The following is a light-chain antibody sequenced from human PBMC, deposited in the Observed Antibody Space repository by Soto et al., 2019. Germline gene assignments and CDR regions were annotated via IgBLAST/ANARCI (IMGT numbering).Light chain of an antibody. CDR2: GAS. CDR3: QQYGSSSGT. CDR1: QSVSSSY. Sequence: EIVLTQSPGTLSLSPGERATLSCRASQSVSSSYLAWYQQKPGQAPRLLIYGASSRATGIPDRFSGSGSGTDFTLTISSLEPEDVAVYYCQQYGSSSGTFGQGTKVEIK. J-gene: IGKJ1*01. V-gene: IGKV3-20*01.